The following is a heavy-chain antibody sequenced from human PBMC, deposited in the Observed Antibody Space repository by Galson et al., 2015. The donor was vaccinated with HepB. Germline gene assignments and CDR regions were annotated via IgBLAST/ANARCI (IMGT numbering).Heavy chain of an antibody. CDR1: GYTFSRFS. Sequence: SVKVSCKASGYTFSRFSISWLRQAPGQGLEWMGWISGYDVNVRYAQKFRGRLTMTTDTSTSTAHMELRSLRSDDTAVYYCARGRGTADINMVTLDYWGQGTLVAVSS. CDR2: ISGYDVNV. D-gene: IGHD5-18*01. J-gene: IGHJ4*02. CDR3: ARGRGTADINMVTLDY. V-gene: IGHV1-18*01.